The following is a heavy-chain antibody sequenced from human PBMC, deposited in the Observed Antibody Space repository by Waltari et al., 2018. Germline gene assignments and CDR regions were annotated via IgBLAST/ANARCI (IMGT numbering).Heavy chain of an antibody. D-gene: IGHD2-15*01. CDR3: ARGMRGTTAKWCFGY. V-gene: IGHV1-2*02. CDR1: GYTFTGYY. J-gene: IGHJ4*02. CDR2: INPNSGGT. Sequence: QVQLVQSGAEVKKPGATVKVSCQAAGYTFTGYYMHWVRQAPGQGLEWMGWINPNSGGTNYAQKFQGRVTMTRDTSISTAYMELSRLRSDDTAVYYCARGMRGTTAKWCFGYWGQGTLVTVSS.